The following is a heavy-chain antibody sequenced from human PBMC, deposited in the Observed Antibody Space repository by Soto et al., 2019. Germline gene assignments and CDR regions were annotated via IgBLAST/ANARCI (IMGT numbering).Heavy chain of an antibody. D-gene: IGHD1-1*01. CDR3: VQGRYPTMATPLDH. J-gene: IGHJ5*02. Sequence: GGSLRLSCAASGFTFDNCGMHWVRQAPGKGLEWVSGISWDSGTIGYADSVKGRFTISRDDAKNSLYLQMNSLRREDTALYYCVQGRYPTMATPLDHWGQGTLVTVSS. CDR1: GFTFDNCG. V-gene: IGHV3-9*01. CDR2: ISWDSGTI.